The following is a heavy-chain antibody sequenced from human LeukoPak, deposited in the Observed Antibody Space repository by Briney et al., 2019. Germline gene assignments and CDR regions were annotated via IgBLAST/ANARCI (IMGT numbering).Heavy chain of an antibody. Sequence: GGSLRLSCAASGFTFSNAWMSWVRQTPGKGLEWVGRIKSKTDGETTDYAAPVKGRFTISRDDSKNTLYLEMNSLKTEDTAVYYCVVVVAATWDYWGQGTLVTVSS. V-gene: IGHV3-15*01. D-gene: IGHD2-15*01. CDR3: VVVVAATWDY. CDR1: GFTFSNAW. J-gene: IGHJ4*02. CDR2: IKSKTDGETT.